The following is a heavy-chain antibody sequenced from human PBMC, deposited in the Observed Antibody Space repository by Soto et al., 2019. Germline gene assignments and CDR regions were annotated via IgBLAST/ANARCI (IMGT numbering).Heavy chain of an antibody. CDR2: IIGRGAVT. J-gene: IGHJ3*02. Sequence: EVQLLESGGGLVQPGGSLRLSCAASGLTFSSYAMSWVRQAPGKGLEWVSAIIGRGAVTYYADSVKGRFTISSDTSNNTQYLQMNSLRDEDTAVYDGAKDKGCTSTTCNWNGFDIWGQGTMVTVSS. CDR1: GLTFSSYA. D-gene: IGHD2-2*01. V-gene: IGHV3-23*01. CDR3: AKDKGCTSTTCNWNGFDI.